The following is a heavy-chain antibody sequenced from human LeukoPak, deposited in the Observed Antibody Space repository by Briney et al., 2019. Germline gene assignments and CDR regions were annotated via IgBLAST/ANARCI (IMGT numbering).Heavy chain of an antibody. CDR3: ARALPNDLRSPYNPGFDF. D-gene: IGHD3-10*01. Sequence: SETLSLTCTVSGASISGSYWDWLRQFPGKGLEWIGYVHYAETAKYNPSLESRVTMSIDTSRNQFSLNLRSVTAADTAVYYCARALPNDLRSPYNPGFDFWGQGTLVTVSS. J-gene: IGHJ4*02. CDR1: GASISGSY. V-gene: IGHV4-59*01. CDR2: VHYAETA.